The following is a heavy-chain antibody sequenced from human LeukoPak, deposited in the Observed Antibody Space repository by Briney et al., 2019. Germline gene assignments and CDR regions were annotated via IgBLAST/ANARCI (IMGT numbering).Heavy chain of an antibody. CDR3: ARGRSVRDSGYDNGFDY. CDR1: GYTFTCYD. J-gene: IGHJ4*02. V-gene: IGHV1-2*02. CDR2: INPNSGGT. Sequence: ASVKVSCTASGYTFTCYDMHWVRQAPGQGLEWMGWINPNSGGTNYAQKFQGRVTMTRDTSISTAYMELSRLRSDDTAVYYCARGRSVRDSGYDNGFDYWGQGTLVTVSS. D-gene: IGHD5-12*01.